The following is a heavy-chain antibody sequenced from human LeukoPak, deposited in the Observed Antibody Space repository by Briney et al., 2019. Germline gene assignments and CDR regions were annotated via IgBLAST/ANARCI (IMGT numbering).Heavy chain of an antibody. V-gene: IGHV3-7*05. CDR1: GFSFSSYW. CDR3: ARDTGYNTFDY. D-gene: IGHD5-24*01. J-gene: IGHJ4*02. Sequence: GGSLRLSCAASGFSFSSYWMSWVRQAQGKGLEWVANIKEDGSDKYYVDYVKGRFTISRDNAKNSLYLQMNSLRAEDTAVYYCARDTGYNTFDYWSQGTLVTVSS. CDR2: IKEDGSDK.